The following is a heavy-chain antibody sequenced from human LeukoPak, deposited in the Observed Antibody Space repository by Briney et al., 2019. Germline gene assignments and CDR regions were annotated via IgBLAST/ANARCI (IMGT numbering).Heavy chain of an antibody. V-gene: IGHV1-18*01. CDR3: ARRIAAARGRHAFDI. D-gene: IGHD6-13*01. CDR2: ISAYNGNT. J-gene: IGHJ3*02. CDR1: GYTFTSYG. Sequence: ASVKVSCKASGYTFTSYGISWVRQAPGQGLEWMGWISAYNGNTNYAQKLQGRVTMTTDTSTSTAYMELRSLRSDDTAVYYCARRIAAARGRHAFDIWGQGTMVTVSS.